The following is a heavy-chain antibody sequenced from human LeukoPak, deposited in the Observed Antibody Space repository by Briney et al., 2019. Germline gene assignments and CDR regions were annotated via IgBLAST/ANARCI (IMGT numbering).Heavy chain of an antibody. J-gene: IGHJ4*02. D-gene: IGHD3-22*01. V-gene: IGHV4-4*07. CDR3: ARVAYFDSTGYYYNFDY. CDR2: IYTSGST. CDR1: GGSISSYY. Sequence: SETLSLTCTASGGSISSYYWSWIRQPAGKGLEWIGRIYTSGSTNYNPSLKSRVTMSVDTSMNQFSLKLSSVTAADTAVYYCARVAYFDSTGYYYNFDYWGQGTLVTVSS.